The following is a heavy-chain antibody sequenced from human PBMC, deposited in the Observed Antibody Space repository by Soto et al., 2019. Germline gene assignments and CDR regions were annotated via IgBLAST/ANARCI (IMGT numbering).Heavy chain of an antibody. CDR3: ASLQDIAVAGRDY. CDR2: INSDGSST. J-gene: IGHJ4*02. V-gene: IGHV3-74*01. CDR1: GFTFSSYW. D-gene: IGHD6-19*01. Sequence: EVQLVESGGGLVQPGGSLRLSCAASGFTFSSYWMHWVRQAPGKGLVWVSRINSDGSSTSYADSVKGRFTISRDNAKNTLYLQMNSLRAEDTAVYYCASLQDIAVAGRDYWGQGTLVTVSS.